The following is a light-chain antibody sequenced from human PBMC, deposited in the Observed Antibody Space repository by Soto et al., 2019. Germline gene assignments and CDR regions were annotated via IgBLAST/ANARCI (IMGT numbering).Light chain of an antibody. CDR1: QSISSW. CDR3: QQYNSYSPNT. J-gene: IGKJ4*01. V-gene: IGKV1-5*01. CDR2: HAY. Sequence: DIQMTQSPSTLSASVGDRVTLTCRASQSISSWLAWYQQKPGKAPKLLIYHAYSLESGVPSRFSGSGSGTDFTLTISSLQPDDFATYYCQQYNSYSPNTFGGGTKVDIK.